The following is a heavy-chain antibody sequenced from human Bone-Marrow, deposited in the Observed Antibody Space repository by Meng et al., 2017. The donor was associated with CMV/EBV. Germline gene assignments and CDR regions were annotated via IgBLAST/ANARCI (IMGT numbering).Heavy chain of an antibody. Sequence: SETLSLTCTVSGGSISSSSYYWGWIRQPPGKGLEWIGSIYYSGSTYYNPSLKSRVTISVDTSKNQFSLKLSSVTAADTAVYYCARTVPEGVDVVAAALGPNWFDPWGHGTLVTVYS. CDR3: ARTVPEGVDVVAAALGPNWFDP. D-gene: IGHD2-15*01. CDR1: GGSISSSSYY. V-gene: IGHV4-39*01. J-gene: IGHJ5*02. CDR2: IYYSGST.